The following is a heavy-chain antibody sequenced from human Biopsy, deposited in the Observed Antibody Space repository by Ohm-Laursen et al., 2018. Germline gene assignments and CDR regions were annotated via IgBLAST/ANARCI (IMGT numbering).Heavy chain of an antibody. J-gene: IGHJ4*02. D-gene: IGHD3-3*01. V-gene: IGHV1-69*04. CDR1: GRPSSNYA. CDR2: IVPILGHL. Sequence: SSVKVSCKASGRPSSNYAFSWVRQAPGQGLEWVGRIVPILGHLNYAQRFQGRVPITADKSTTYVYMELSRLTSGDTAVYYCAADADGYYTEFDYWGPGTLVTVSS. CDR3: AADADGYYTEFDY.